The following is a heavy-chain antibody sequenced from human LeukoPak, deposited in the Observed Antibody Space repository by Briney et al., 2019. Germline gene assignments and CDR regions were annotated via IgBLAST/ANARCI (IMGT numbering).Heavy chain of an antibody. J-gene: IGHJ4*02. CDR2: MNPNSGNT. D-gene: IGHD3-16*02. Sequence: ASVKVSCKASGYTFTSYDINWVRQATGQGLEWMGWMNPNSGNTGYAQKFQGRVTMTRNTSISTAYMELSSLRSEDTAVYYCAKDQDYVWGSYRYRPNYFDYWGQGTLVTVSS. V-gene: IGHV1-8*01. CDR1: GYTFTSYD. CDR3: AKDQDYVWGSYRYRPNYFDY.